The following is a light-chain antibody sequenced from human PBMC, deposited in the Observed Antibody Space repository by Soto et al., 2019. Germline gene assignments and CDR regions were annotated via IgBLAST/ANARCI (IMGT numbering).Light chain of an antibody. CDR2: GVK. Sequence: QSVLTQPASVSGSPGQSITISCTGSGRDIGAYNYVSWYQQHPGKAPKLIIYGVKNRPSGVSNRFSASKSAFTASLTISGLQAEDEADYYCCSFTSINTYVFGTGNKVTV. CDR1: GRDIGAYNY. V-gene: IGLV2-14*01. J-gene: IGLJ1*01. CDR3: CSFTSINTYV.